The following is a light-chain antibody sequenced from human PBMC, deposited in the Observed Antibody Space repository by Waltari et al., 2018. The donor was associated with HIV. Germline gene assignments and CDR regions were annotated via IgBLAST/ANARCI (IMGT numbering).Light chain of an antibody. CDR1: SSDVGAYDY. CDR2: DVS. CDR3: CSYAGSDTFVL. Sequence: QSALTQPRSVSGSPGQSVSISCTGTSSDVGAYDYVSWYQQHPGKAPKLLIFDVSKLPSWVPDRFSGSKSDNTASLTISGLQAEDEADYYCCSYAGSDTFVLFGGGTKLTIL. V-gene: IGLV2-11*01. J-gene: IGLJ2*01.